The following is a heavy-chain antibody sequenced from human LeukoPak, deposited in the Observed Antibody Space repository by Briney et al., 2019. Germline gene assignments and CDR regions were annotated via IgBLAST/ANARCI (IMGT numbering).Heavy chain of an antibody. Sequence: GGSLRLSCAASGFTFSSYGMHWVRQAPGKGLEWVAVISYDGNSKYCADSVKGRFTISRDNSKNTLYLQMNSLRAEDTAVYYCAKGGGYSYGTAFCDIWGQGTMVTVSS. V-gene: IGHV3-30*18. D-gene: IGHD5-18*01. CDR1: GFTFSSYG. J-gene: IGHJ3*02. CDR3: AKGGGYSYGTAFCDI. CDR2: ISYDGNSK.